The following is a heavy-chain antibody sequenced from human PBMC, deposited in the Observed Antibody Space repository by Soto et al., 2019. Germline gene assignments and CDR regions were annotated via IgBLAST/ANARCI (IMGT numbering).Heavy chain of an antibody. CDR1: GGSINSGGYC. CDR2: ISYGGST. CDR3: SRGILV. Sequence: QVQLQESGPGLVKPSQTLSLTCTVSGGSINSGGYCWSWIRQHPGKGLDWIGCISYGGSTSYNPSLKSRVTMSGDTSKNQVSLKLTSVTAADTAVYYCSRGILVWGQGALITVSS. D-gene: IGHD5-18*01. V-gene: IGHV4-31*03. J-gene: IGHJ4*02.